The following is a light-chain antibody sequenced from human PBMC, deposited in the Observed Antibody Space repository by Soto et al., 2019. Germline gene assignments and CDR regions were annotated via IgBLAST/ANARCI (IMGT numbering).Light chain of an antibody. V-gene: IGLV2-8*01. CDR2: EVS. CDR1: SSDVGGYNY. Sequence: QSALTQPPSASGSPGQSVTISCTGTSSDVGGYNYVSWYQQHSGKAPKLMIYEVSKRPSGVPDRFCGSQSGNTASLTVSGLQAEDEADYYCSSYAGSNNVVFGGGTKLTVL. J-gene: IGLJ2*01. CDR3: SSYAGSNNVV.